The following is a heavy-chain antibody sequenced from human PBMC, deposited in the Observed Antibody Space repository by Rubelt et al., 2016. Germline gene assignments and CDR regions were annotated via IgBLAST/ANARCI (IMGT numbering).Heavy chain of an antibody. V-gene: IGHV2-5*02. D-gene: IGHD2-2*01. Sequence: QITLKESGPTLVKPTQTLTLTCTFSGFSLTTGGVGVGWIRQPPGKALEWLALIYWADDKSYSPSLNSSLTISKDTTKNHVVLTMTNVEPVGTATYYGARRCSSATCDNACDIWCQGTMVTVSP. CDR3: ARRCSSATCDNACDI. CDR1: GFSLTTGGVG. CDR2: IYWADDK. J-gene: IGHJ3*02.